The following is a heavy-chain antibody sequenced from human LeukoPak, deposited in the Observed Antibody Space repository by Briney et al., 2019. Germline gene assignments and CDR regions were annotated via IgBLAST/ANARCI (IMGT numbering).Heavy chain of an antibody. D-gene: IGHD2/OR15-2a*01. CDR1: GFTFSSYW. CDR3: ARDKIVGGMDV. J-gene: IGHJ6*02. V-gene: IGHV3-7*01. CDR2: IKQDGSEK. Sequence: PGRSLRLSCAASGFTFSSYWMSWVRQAPGKGLEWVANIKQDGSEKYYVDSVKGRFTISRDNAMNSLYLQMNSLRAEDTAVYYCARDKIVGGMDVWGQGTTVTVSS.